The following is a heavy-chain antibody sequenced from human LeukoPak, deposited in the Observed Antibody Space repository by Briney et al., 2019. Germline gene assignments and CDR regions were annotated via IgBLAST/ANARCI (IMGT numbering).Heavy chain of an antibody. D-gene: IGHD6-13*01. CDR3: AKIGAAGTLLYWFDP. V-gene: IGHV3-30*18. J-gene: IGHJ5*02. CDR2: ISYDGSNK. Sequence: PGGSLRLSCAASGFAFSSYGMHWVRQAPGKGLEGVAVISYDGSNKYYADSVKGRFTISRDNSKNTLYLQMNSLRAEDTAVYYCAKIGAAGTLLYWFDPWGQGTLVTVSS. CDR1: GFAFSSYG.